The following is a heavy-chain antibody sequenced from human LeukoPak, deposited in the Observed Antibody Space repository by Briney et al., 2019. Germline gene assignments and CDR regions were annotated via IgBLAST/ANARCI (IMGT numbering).Heavy chain of an antibody. Sequence: GESLKISCMGSGYSFTSYWIGWVRQMPGKGLEWMGIIYPGDSHTRYSPSFQGQVTISADKSISTAYLQWSSLKAADTAMYYYARHLGCSGGSCYLSYYFDYWGQGTLVTVSS. V-gene: IGHV5-51*01. CDR3: ARHLGCSGGSCYLSYYFDY. J-gene: IGHJ4*02. CDR1: GYSFTSYW. CDR2: IYPGDSHT. D-gene: IGHD2-15*01.